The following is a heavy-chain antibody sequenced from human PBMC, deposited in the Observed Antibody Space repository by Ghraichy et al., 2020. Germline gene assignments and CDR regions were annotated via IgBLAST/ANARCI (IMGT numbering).Heavy chain of an antibody. Sequence: GGSLRLSCAASGFTFSSYSMNWVRQAPGKGLEWVSYISSSSSTIYYADSVKGRFTISRDNAKNSLYLQMNSLRAEDTAVYYCARDPPYYDSSGYQIQDVNFFDYWGQGTLVTVSS. CDR2: ISSSSSTI. CDR3: ARDPPYYDSSGYQIQDVNFFDY. D-gene: IGHD3-22*01. V-gene: IGHV3-48*01. J-gene: IGHJ4*02. CDR1: GFTFSSYS.